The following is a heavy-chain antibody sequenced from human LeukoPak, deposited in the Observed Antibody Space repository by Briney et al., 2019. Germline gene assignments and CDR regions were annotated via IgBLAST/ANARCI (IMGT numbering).Heavy chain of an antibody. J-gene: IGHJ6*02. CDR2: IYSGGST. D-gene: IGHD4-17*01. Sequence: PGGPLRLSCAASGFTVSSNYTSWVRQAPGKGLEWVSVIYSGGSTYYADSVKGRFTISRDNSKNTLYLQMNSLRAEDTAVYYCARGSTVTDYYYYGMDVWGQGTTVTVSS. CDR1: GFTVSSNY. V-gene: IGHV3-66*01. CDR3: ARGSTVTDYYYYGMDV.